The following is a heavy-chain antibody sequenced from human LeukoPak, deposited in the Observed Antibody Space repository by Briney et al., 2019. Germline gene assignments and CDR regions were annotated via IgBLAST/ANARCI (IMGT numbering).Heavy chain of an antibody. CDR3: ARDRVYGSGSSDY. J-gene: IGHJ4*02. CDR2: TYSGGST. D-gene: IGHD3-10*01. Sequence: PGRSLRLARAASGFTVSSDYMSWVRQAPGRGLEWVSVTYSGGSTYYADSVKGRFTISRDNSKNTLYLQMNSLRAEDTAVYYCARDRVYGSGSSDYWGQGTLVTVSS. V-gene: IGHV3-66*01. CDR1: GFTVSSDY.